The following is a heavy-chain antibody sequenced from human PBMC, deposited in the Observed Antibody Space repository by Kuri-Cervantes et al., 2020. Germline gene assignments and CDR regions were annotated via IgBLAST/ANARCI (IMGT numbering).Heavy chain of an antibody. CDR3: ARRPHCSGSTCYSRYFQN. Sequence: SETLSLTCSVSGGSVNIGPYYWSWIRQPPGKGLEWIGYMHYSGSGSANYSPSLKSRVTISVDTSKNQFSLKLSSVTAADTAVYYCARRPHCSGSTCYSRYFQNWGQGTLVTVSS. CDR2: MHYSGSGSA. V-gene: IGHV4-61*01. D-gene: IGHD2-15*01. CDR1: GGSVNIGPYY. J-gene: IGHJ1*01.